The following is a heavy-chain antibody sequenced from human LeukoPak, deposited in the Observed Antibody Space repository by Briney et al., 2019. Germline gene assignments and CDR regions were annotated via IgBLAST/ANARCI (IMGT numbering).Heavy chain of an antibody. V-gene: IGHV4-59*01. CDR3: ASHMTTAAFDI. CDR2: IYYSGST. D-gene: IGHD4-17*01. Sequence: SETLSLTCTVSGGSISSYYWSWIRQPPGKGLEWIGYIYYSGSTNYNPSLKSRVTISVDTSKNQFSLKLSSVTAADTAVYYCASHMTTAAFDIWGQGTMVTVSS. CDR1: GGSISSYY. J-gene: IGHJ3*02.